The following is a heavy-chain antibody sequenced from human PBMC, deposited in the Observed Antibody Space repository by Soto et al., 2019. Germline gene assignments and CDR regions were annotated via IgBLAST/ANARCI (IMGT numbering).Heavy chain of an antibody. J-gene: IGHJ3*01. Sequence: EVQLVESGGGLVKPGGSLRLSCAASGFSFSYYSMNWVRQAPGKGLEWVSSISGGSTYISYGDSLKGRFTTSRDNAKNSLYLQMNSLRAEDTAVYYCARAINGDYADAFDFWGQGTMVTVSS. V-gene: IGHV3-21*02. D-gene: IGHD4-17*01. CDR2: ISGGSTYI. CDR1: GFSFSYYS. CDR3: ARAINGDYADAFDF.